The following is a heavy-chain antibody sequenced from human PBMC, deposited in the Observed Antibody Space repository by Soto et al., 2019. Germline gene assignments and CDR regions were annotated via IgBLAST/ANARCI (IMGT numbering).Heavy chain of an antibody. CDR3: ARYRWVGNWFDP. J-gene: IGHJ5*02. CDR2: MYFSGTT. D-gene: IGHD3-16*02. CDR1: GGSISRGGYY. Sequence: QVKLQESGPGLVKPSQTLSLTCSVSGGSISRGGYYWSWIRQYLGKGLDWIGYMYFSGTTYYNPSVKSRVTISLDTSKNQYALNLSSVTAADTAVYYCARYRWVGNWFDPLGQGTLVTVSS. V-gene: IGHV4-31*03.